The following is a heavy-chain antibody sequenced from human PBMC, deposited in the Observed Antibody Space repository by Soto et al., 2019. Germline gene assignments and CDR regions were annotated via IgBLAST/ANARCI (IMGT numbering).Heavy chain of an antibody. D-gene: IGHD2-2*02. CDR2: ISSRSDI. CDR1: GLTLSTYS. J-gene: IGHJ6*02. Sequence: GSLRLSWVVSGLTLSTYSINWVRQAPGKGLEWVSSISSRSDIYYADSVKGRFTISRDNAKNSVSLQMNSLRAEDTAVYYCEREYTAWPLAYGLDVWGQGTTVTVPS. CDR3: EREYTAWPLAYGLDV. V-gene: IGHV3-21*01.